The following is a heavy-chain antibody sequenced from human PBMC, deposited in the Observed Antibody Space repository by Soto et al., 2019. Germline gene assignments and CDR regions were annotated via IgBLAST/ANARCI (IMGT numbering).Heavy chain of an antibody. CDR2: IIPIFGTA. D-gene: IGHD2-15*01. CDR3: EGLGYWSGGSCKYGMDV. V-gene: IGHV1-69*12. Sequence: QVQLVQSGAEVKKPGSSVKVSCKASGGTFSSYAISWVRQAPGQGLEWMGGIIPIFGTANYAQKFQGRVTIAADESTSTAYMELSSLGSEDTAVSYCEGLGYWSGGSCKYGMDVWGQGTTVTVSS. CDR1: GGTFSSYA. J-gene: IGHJ6*02.